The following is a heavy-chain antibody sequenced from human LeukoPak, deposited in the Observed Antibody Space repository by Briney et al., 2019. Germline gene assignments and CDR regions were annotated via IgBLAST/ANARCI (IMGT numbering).Heavy chain of an antibody. Sequence: GASVKVSCKASGYTFTSYAMRWVRQAPGQRLEWMGWINAGNGNTKYSQKFQGRVTITRDTSASTAYMELSSLRSEDTAAYYCARARYCSSTSCFDPWGQGTLVTVSS. D-gene: IGHD2-2*01. V-gene: IGHV1-3*01. J-gene: IGHJ5*02. CDR1: GYTFTSYA. CDR2: INAGNGNT. CDR3: ARARYCSSTSCFDP.